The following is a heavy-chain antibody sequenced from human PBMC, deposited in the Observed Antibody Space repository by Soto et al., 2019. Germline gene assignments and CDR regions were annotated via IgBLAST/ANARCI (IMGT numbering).Heavy chain of an antibody. V-gene: IGHV4-61*08. CDR2: IYYSGII. CDR3: ARHLAVSGTFNWFDP. Sequence: SETLSLTCTVSGGSVRSGDCYWSWIRQPPGKGLEWIGNIYYSGIIDYSPSLKSRVTISVDASKNQFSLKLSSVTAADTAVYYCARHLAVSGTFNWFDPWGQGTLVTVSS. J-gene: IGHJ5*02. CDR1: GGSVRSGDCY. D-gene: IGHD6-13*01.